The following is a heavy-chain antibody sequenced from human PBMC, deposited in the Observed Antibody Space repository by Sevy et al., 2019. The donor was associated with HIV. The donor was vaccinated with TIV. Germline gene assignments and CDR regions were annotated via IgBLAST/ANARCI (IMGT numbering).Heavy chain of an antibody. Sequence: GGSLRLSCTASGFTFSNFGMHWVRQVPGKGLEWVTFIRYAGSDKYYAASVKGRFTISRDDSKNTLYLQMESLRPEDTAIYYCAKDLAGPGRRYFDFWGQGALVTVSS. CDR1: GFTFSNFG. CDR3: AKDLAGPGRRYFDF. V-gene: IGHV3-30*02. CDR2: IRYAGSDK. D-gene: IGHD6-13*01. J-gene: IGHJ4*02.